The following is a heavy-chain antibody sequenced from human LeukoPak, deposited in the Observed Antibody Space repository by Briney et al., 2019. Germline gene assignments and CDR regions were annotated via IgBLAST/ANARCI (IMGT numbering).Heavy chain of an antibody. Sequence: GGSLRLACAVSGFTFSNYGMSWVRQAPGKGLEWVSVISSSGDSTYYADSVKGRFTISRDNSKNTLYPQMNGLRAEDTAIYYCAKDDGNNAKLLLDYWGQGTLVTVSS. CDR2: ISSSGDST. V-gene: IGHV3-23*01. J-gene: IGHJ4*02. CDR1: GFTFSNYG. CDR3: AKDDGNNAKLLLDY. D-gene: IGHD2/OR15-2a*01.